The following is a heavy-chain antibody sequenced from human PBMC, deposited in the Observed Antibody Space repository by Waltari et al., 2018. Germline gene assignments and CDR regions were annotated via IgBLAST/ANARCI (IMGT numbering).Heavy chain of an antibody. CDR1: GFTFNDYS. D-gene: IGHD3-22*01. V-gene: IGHV3-23*01. Sequence: EVQLLESGGDLVQPGGSLRLSCVASGFTFNDYSMTWVRQAPGKGLEWVASRTGSSVKYHSDAVKGRFTISRDNSRNTVYLDMNTLRTEDTALYYCAKKNDEVYDRNGLVYDAFDMWGQGTMVTVSS. CDR2: RTGSSVK. J-gene: IGHJ3*02. CDR3: AKKNDEVYDRNGLVYDAFDM.